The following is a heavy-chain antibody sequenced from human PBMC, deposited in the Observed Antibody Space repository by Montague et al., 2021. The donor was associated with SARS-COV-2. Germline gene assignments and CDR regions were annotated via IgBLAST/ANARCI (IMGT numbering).Heavy chain of an antibody. CDR2: VHHSGNA. J-gene: IGHJ5*02. CDR1: GGSLSTPHY. D-gene: IGHD3-10*01. Sequence: SETRSLTCAVSGGSLSTPHYWSWVRQPPGKGLEWIGEVHHSGNANYNASFNGRATISVDKSKNQFSLTLTSVTAADTAVYYWAGDRRTRGWLDPWGQGTLVTVSS. V-gene: IGHV4-4*02. CDR3: AGDRRTRGWLDP.